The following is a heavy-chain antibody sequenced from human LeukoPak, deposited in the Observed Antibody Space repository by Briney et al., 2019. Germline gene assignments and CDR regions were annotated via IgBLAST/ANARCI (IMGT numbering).Heavy chain of an antibody. J-gene: IGHJ4*02. Sequence: GGSPRLSSANPRFPFSNSWMRWVRQAPGEGLGWVSRITQDGSYTTYADSVKGRFTISRDNAKNTLYLQMNSVRAEDTAVYYCARDFDMGGTPGDDFDFWGQGTLVTVSS. CDR3: ARDFDMGGTPGDDFDF. V-gene: IGHV3-74*01. CDR1: RFPFSNSW. CDR2: ITQDGSYT. D-gene: IGHD3-9*01.